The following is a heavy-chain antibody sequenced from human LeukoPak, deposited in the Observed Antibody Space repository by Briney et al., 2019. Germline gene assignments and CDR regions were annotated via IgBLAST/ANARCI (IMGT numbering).Heavy chain of an antibody. CDR2: ILYSGTTT. V-gene: IGHV4-59*01. Sequence: SETLSLTCTVSGGSISPYYWSWIRQPPGKGLEWIGYILYSGTTTNYNPSLKSRVTISVDTSKNQFSLKLSSVTAAETAVYYCARVGDWNDLVYWGQGTLVTVSS. J-gene: IGHJ4*02. CDR3: ARVGDWNDLVY. D-gene: IGHD1-1*01. CDR1: GGSISPYY.